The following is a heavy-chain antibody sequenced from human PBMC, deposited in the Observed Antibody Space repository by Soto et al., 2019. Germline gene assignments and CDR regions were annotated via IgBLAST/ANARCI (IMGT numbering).Heavy chain of an antibody. CDR1: GGSFSGYY. CDR3: ARVQYYDFWSGYYTEHHYRLAV. Sequence: SETLSLTCAVYGGSFSGYYWSWIRQPPGKGLEWIGEINHSGSTNYNPSLKSRVTISVDTSKNQFSLKLSSVTAADTAVYYCARVQYYDFWSGYYTEHHYRLAVWGQGTTVTVYS. V-gene: IGHV4-34*01. D-gene: IGHD3-3*01. J-gene: IGHJ6*02. CDR2: INHSGST.